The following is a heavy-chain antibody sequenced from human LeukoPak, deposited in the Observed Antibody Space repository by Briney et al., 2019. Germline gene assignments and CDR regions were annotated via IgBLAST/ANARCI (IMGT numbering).Heavy chain of an antibody. D-gene: IGHD3-22*01. J-gene: IGHJ4*02. CDR2: INPNSGGT. CDR1: GYTFTSYY. Sequence: ASVKVSCKASGYTFTSYYMHWVRQAPGQGLEWMGWINPNSGGTNYAQKFQGWVTMTRDTSISTAYMELSRLRSDDTAVYYCARAVGNYYDSSGYFPLDYWGQGTLVTVSS. CDR3: ARAVGNYYDSSGYFPLDY. V-gene: IGHV1-2*04.